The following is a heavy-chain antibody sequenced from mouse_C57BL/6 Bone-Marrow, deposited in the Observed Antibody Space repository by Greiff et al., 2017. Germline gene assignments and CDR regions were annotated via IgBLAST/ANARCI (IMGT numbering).Heavy chain of an antibody. CDR1: GYTFTEYT. CDR2: FYPGSGSI. Sequence: VMLVESGAELVKPGASVKLSCTASGYTFTEYTIHWVKQRSGQGLEWIGWFYPGSGSIKYNEKFKDKATLTADKSSSTVYMELSRLTSEDSAVYFCARHEEGLGTGTSWYFDVWGTGTTVTVSS. CDR3: ARHEEGLGTGTSWYFDV. J-gene: IGHJ1*03. D-gene: IGHD4-1*01. V-gene: IGHV1-62-2*01.